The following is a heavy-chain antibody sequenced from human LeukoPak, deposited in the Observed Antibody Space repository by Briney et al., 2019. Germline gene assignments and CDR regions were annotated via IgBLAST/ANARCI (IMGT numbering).Heavy chain of an antibody. J-gene: IGHJ6*02. CDR2: INPNSGGT. CDR1: GYTFTSYG. CDR3: ARDTYYYGSGSYPYYYYGMDV. V-gene: IGHV1-2*04. Sequence: ASVKVSCKASGYTFTSYGISWVRQAPGQGLEWMGWINPNSGGTNYAQKFQGWVTMTRDTSISTAYMELSRLRSDDTAVYYCARDTYYYGSGSYPYYYYGMDVWGQGTTVTVSS. D-gene: IGHD3-10*01.